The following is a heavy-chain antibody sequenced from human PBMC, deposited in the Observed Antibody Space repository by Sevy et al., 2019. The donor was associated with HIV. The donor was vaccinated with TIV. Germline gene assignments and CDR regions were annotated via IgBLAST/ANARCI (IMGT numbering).Heavy chain of an antibody. J-gene: IGHJ3*01. Sequence: GSLRLSCTASGFTFSSYWMSWVRQAPGRGLEWVANIKPDGREGYYVVSVKGRFTISRDNAKNSLYLQMNSLRAGDTAVYYCARGDYYDSSGFYIDAFDVWGQGTMVTVSS. CDR2: IKPDGREG. CDR1: GFTFSSYW. D-gene: IGHD3-22*01. CDR3: ARGDYYDSSGFYIDAFDV. V-gene: IGHV3-7*04.